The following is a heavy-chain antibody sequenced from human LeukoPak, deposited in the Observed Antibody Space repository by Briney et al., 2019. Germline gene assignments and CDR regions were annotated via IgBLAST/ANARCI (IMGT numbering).Heavy chain of an antibody. CDR1: GFTLRSYD. V-gene: IGHV3-23*01. D-gene: IGHD5-12*01. J-gene: IGHJ4*02. CDR2: TSGSGVNS. CDR3: AKEYSGYDFDY. Sequence: TGGSLRLPCAASGFTLRSYDMSWVRQAPGKGLEWVAATSGSGVNSYYADSVRGRFTISRDNSQNTLYLQMDSLRAEDTALYYCAKEYSGYDFDYWGQGTLVTVSS.